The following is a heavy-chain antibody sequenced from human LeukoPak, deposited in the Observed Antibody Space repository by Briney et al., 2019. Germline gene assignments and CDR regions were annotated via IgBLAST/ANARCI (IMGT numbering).Heavy chain of an antibody. CDR3: AKDISAAADDAFDI. V-gene: IGHV3-9*03. CDR2: ISWNSGSI. D-gene: IGHD2-2*01. CDR1: GSTFANYG. Sequence: TGRSLRLSCAASGSTFANYGMHSVRHAPGKCLECASVISWNSGSIGYAYSVKGRFTISRDNAKNSLYLQMNSLRAEDMALYYCAKDISAAADDAFDIWGQGTMVTVSS. J-gene: IGHJ3*02.